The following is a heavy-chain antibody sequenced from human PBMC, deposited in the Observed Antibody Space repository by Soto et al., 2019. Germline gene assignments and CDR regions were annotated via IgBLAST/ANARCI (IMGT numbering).Heavy chain of an antibody. V-gene: IGHV3-11*01. Sequence: QVQLVESGGGLVEPGGSLKLSCAASGFIFTDYSMTWIRQAPGKGLAWVSYISNGDETTQYADSVKGRFTVSRDNAKKFLFLQMSSLRVDDTAVFYCARDPKRRDGYNLDSCGRGALVTVSS. CDR1: GFIFTDYS. J-gene: IGHJ4*02. CDR2: ISNGDETT. D-gene: IGHD5-12*01. CDR3: ARDPKRRDGYNLDS.